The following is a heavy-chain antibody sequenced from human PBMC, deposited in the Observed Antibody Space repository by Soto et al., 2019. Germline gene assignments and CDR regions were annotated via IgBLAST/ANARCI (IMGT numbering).Heavy chain of an antibody. V-gene: IGHV1-46*03. CDR1: GDTYTSYY. J-gene: IGHJ6*03. CDR3: ASDVAHIVVVPAAIQYMDV. Sequence: ASVKASCKASGDTYTSYYLRSVRQAPGQGLEWMGIINPSGGSTSYAQKFQGRVTMTRDTSTSTVYMELSSLRSEDTAVYYCASDVAHIVVVPAAIQYMDVWGKGTTVTVSS. CDR2: INPSGGST. D-gene: IGHD2-2*01.